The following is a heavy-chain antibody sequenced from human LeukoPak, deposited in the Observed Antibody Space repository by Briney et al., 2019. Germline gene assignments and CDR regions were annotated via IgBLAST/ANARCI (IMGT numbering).Heavy chain of an antibody. CDR3: ARIPTYYYDSSGPIDY. CDR2: ISWNSDSI. J-gene: IGHJ4*02. CDR1: GFTFDDYA. Sequence: GGSLRLSCAASGFTFDDYAMHWVRQAPGKGLEWVSGISWNSDSIDYADSVKGRFTISRDNSKNTLYLQMNSLRAEDTAVYYCARIPTYYYDSSGPIDYWGQGTLVTVSS. D-gene: IGHD3-22*01. V-gene: IGHV3-9*01.